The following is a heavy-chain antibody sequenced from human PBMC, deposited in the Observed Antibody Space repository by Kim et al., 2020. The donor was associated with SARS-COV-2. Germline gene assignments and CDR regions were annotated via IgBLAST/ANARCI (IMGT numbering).Heavy chain of an antibody. CDR2: IYYDGST. CDR3: VSLAARRGEFHFDY. Sequence: SETLSLTCTVSGGSISSDANYWSWIRQHPGKGLEWIGYIYYDGSTNYNPSLKSRITISVDTSKNQFSLKLDSVTAADTAVYHCVSLAARRGEFHFDYWGQGTLVTVSS. D-gene: IGHD6-6*01. J-gene: IGHJ4*02. V-gene: IGHV4-31*03. CDR1: GGSISSDANY.